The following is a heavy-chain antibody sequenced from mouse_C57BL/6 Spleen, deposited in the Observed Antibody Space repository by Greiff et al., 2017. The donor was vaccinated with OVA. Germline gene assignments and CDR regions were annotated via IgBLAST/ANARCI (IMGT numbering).Heavy chain of an antibody. D-gene: IGHD1-1*01. Sequence: DVKLQESGTVLARPGASVKMSCKTSGYTFTSYWMHWVKQRPGQGLEWIGAIYPGNSDTSYNQKFKGKAKLTAVTSASTAYMELSSLTTEDSAVYYCTRDTTVVSHWYFDVWGTGTTVTVSS. V-gene: IGHV1-5*01. CDR2: IYPGNSDT. J-gene: IGHJ1*03. CDR3: TRDTTVVSHWYFDV. CDR1: GYTFTSYW.